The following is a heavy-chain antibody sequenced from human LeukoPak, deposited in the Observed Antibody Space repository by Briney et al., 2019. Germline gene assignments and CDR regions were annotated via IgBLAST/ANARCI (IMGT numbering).Heavy chain of an antibody. CDR1: GGPISSYY. D-gene: IGHD5/OR15-5a*01. Sequence: SETLSLTCTVSGGPISSYYWSWIRQRPGKGLEYIGYISYSGTTSYNPSLKSRVAIAVDTSKNQFSLKLSSVTAADTAVYYCARDKGLPQAFDIWGQGTMVTVSS. V-gene: IGHV4-59*01. CDR2: ISYSGTT. CDR3: ARDKGLPQAFDI. J-gene: IGHJ3*02.